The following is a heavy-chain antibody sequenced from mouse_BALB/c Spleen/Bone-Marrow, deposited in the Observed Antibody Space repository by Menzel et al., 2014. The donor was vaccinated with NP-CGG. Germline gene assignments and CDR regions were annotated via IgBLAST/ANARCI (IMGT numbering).Heavy chain of an antibody. V-gene: IGHV1-14*01. CDR3: ARGGGHYFDY. J-gene: IGHJ2*01. CDR2: INPYTDGT. CDR1: GYAFTSYI. Sequence: VRLKESGPELVKPGASGKMSCKASGYAFTSYILHWVKQKPGQGLEWIGYINPYTDGTKYNEKFKGKATLTSDKFSSETYMELSSLTSEDAAVYYCARGGGHYFDYWGQGTTRTGSS.